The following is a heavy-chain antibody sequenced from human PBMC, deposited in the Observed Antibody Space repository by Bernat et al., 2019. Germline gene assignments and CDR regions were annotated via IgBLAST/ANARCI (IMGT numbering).Heavy chain of an antibody. CDR3: ARDWKRGLEWLLGDAFDI. J-gene: IGHJ3*02. CDR2: IWYDGSNK. D-gene: IGHD3-3*01. V-gene: IGHV3-33*01. Sequence: QVQLVESGGGVVQPGRSLRLSCAASGFTFSSYGMHWVHQAPGKGLEWVAVIWYDGSNKYYADSVKGRFTISRDNSKNTLYLQMNSLRAEDTAVYYCARDWKRGLEWLLGDAFDIWGQGTMVTVSS. CDR1: GFTFSSYG.